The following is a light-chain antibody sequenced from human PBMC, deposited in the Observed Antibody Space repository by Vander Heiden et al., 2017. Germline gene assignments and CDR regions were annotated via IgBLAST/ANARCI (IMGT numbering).Light chain of an antibody. CDR2: AAS. Sequence: EIVMTQSPATLSVSPGERATLSCRASQSISSNLAWYQHKRGQAPSLLIYAASTRANGVPARFSGSGSGTEFTLTISSLQSEDFAVYYCQHYNNYWTFGQGTRVEMK. CDR1: QSISSN. CDR3: QHYNNYWT. J-gene: IGKJ1*01. V-gene: IGKV3-15*01.